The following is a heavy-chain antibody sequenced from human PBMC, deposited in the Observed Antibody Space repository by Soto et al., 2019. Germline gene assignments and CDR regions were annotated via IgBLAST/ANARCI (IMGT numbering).Heavy chain of an antibody. J-gene: IGHJ4*02. D-gene: IGHD3-22*01. Sequence: SETLSLTCTVSGGSISSYYWSWIRQPPGKGLEWIGYIYYSGSTNYNPSLKSRVTISVDTSKNQFSLKLSSVTAADTAVYYCARVGYYDSSGYPLFDYWGQGTLVTVSS. CDR2: IYYSGST. CDR3: ARVGYYDSSGYPLFDY. V-gene: IGHV4-59*01. CDR1: GGSISSYY.